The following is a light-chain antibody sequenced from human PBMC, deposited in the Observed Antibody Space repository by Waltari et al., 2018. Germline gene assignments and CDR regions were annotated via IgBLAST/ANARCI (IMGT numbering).Light chain of an antibody. J-gene: IGKJ4*01. CDR3: QQYNSYSLLT. V-gene: IGKV1-5*03. Sequence: DIQMTQSPSILSASVGHRVSIPCRASQCISNWLAWYQQKPGKAPKLLIYKASTLESGVPSRFSGSGSGTEFTLTISSLQPDDFATYYCQQYNSYSLLTFGGGTKVEIK. CDR1: QCISNW. CDR2: KAS.